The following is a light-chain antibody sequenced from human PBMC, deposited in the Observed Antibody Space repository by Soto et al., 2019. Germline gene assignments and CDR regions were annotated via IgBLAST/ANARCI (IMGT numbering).Light chain of an antibody. CDR2: DVS. J-gene: IGLJ1*01. V-gene: IGLV2-14*01. CDR1: SSDVGGYNY. CDR3: SSYTYV. Sequence: QSALTQPASVSGSPGQSITISCTGTSSDVGGYNYVSWYQQHPGKAPKLMIYDVSNRPSGVSNRFSGSKPGNTASLTISGLRAEDEADYYCSSYTYVFGTGTKVTVL.